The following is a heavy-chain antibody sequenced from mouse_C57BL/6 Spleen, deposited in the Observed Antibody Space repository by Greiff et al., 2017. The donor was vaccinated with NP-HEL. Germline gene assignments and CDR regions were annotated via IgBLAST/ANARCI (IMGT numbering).Heavy chain of an antibody. Sequence: VQLQQSGAELVKPGASVKLSCKASGYTFTSYWMHWVKQRPGQGLEWIGMIHPNSGSTNYNEKFKSKATLTVDKSSSTAYMQLSSLTSEDSAVYYCARPYYDYDAAYWGQGTLVTVSA. CDR2: IHPNSGST. J-gene: IGHJ3*01. CDR1: GYTFTSYW. D-gene: IGHD2-4*01. V-gene: IGHV1-64*01. CDR3: ARPYYDYDAAY.